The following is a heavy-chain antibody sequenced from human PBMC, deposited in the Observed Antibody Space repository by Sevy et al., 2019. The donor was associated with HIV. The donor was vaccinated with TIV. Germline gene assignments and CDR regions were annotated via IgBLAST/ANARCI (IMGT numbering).Heavy chain of an antibody. Sequence: GGSLRLSCAASGFTFSSHWMHWVRQAPGKGLVWVSRLNGDGSSASYADFVKGRFTISRDNGKNTVYLQISSLTADETAVYYCTRGRSGTYGWFDPWGQGTLVTVSS. J-gene: IGHJ5*02. D-gene: IGHD6-19*01. CDR3: TRGRSGTYGWFDP. CDR2: LNGDGSSA. V-gene: IGHV3-74*01. CDR1: GFTFSSHW.